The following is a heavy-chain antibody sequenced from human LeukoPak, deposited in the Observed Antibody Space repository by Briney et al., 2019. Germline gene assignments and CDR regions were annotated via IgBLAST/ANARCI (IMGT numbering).Heavy chain of an antibody. CDR3: AKDPSITMVRGDYYFDY. D-gene: IGHD3-10*01. Sequence: GGTLRLSCAASGFTFSSYAMSWVRQAPGKGLEWVSAISGSGGSTYYADSVKGRFTISRDNSKNTLYLQMNSLRAEDTAVYYCAKDPSITMVRGDYYFDYWGQGTLVTVSS. CDR2: ISGSGGST. CDR1: GFTFSSYA. J-gene: IGHJ4*02. V-gene: IGHV3-23*01.